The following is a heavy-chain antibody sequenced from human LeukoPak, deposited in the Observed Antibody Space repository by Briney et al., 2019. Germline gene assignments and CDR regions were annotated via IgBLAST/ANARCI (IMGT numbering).Heavy chain of an antibody. J-gene: IGHJ4*02. CDR3: ARLRGLYSDTNRYQTALDC. CDR1: GFTFSSYW. D-gene: IGHD1-26*01. Sequence: GGSLRLSCAASGFTFSSYWMHWVRQAPGKGLVWVSRINSDGSSTSYADSVKGRFTISRDNAKNSLYVQMNSLRAEDTAVYYCARLRGLYSDTNRYQTALDCWGQGTLVTVSS. V-gene: IGHV3-74*01. CDR2: INSDGSST.